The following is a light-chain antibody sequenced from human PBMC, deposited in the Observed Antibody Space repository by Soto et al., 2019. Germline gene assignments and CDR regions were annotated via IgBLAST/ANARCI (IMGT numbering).Light chain of an antibody. V-gene: IGKV3-11*01. J-gene: IGKJ5*01. CDR2: DTS. Sequence: EIVMTQSPATLSLSPGERATLSCRASQSVSSYLAWYQQKPGQAPRLLIYDTSNRATGIPDRFSGSGSETDFTLTISRLEPEDFAVYYCQKRYSWPPITFGQGTRLENK. CDR1: QSVSSY. CDR3: QKRYSWPPIT.